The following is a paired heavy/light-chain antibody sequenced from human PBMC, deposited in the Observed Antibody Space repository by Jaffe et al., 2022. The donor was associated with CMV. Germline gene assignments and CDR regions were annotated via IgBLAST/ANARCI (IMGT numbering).Light chain of an antibody. Sequence: QSALTQPASVSGSPGQSITISCTGTSSDVGSYNLVSWYQQHPGKAPKLMIYDVNKRPSGVSNRFSASKSGNTASLTISGLQAEDEADYYCCSHAGSDTHVVFGGGTKLTVL. CDR1: SSDVGSYNL. J-gene: IGLJ2*01. V-gene: IGLV2-23*02. CDR2: DVN. CDR3: CSHAGSDTHVV.
Heavy chain of an antibody. CDR3: AKGGSNWYYFDY. V-gene: IGHV3-30*18. D-gene: IGHD6-13*01. CDR1: GFTFSSYA. Sequence: QVQLVESGGGVVQPGGSLRLSCAPSGFTFSSYAMHWVRQAPGKGLEWVAVVSSDGANKYYADSVKGRFTVSRDNSKNTLYLQMNSLRAEDTAVYYCAKGGSNWYYFDYWGQGTLVTVSS. J-gene: IGHJ4*02. CDR2: VSSDGANK.